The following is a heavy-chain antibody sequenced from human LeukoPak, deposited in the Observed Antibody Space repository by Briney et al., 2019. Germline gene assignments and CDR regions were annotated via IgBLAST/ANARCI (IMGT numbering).Heavy chain of an antibody. CDR3: AREGMAAGFARFPIFNY. V-gene: IGHV4-59*02. Sequence: SETLSLTCSVSGASVSSYFWSWIRQSPEKGLEWIGYVYHSGSSSSNPSLQSRVTISQDTSNNQFSLKLSSVTAADTAVYYCAREGMAAGFARFPIFNYWGQGTLVTVSS. J-gene: IGHJ4*02. CDR2: VYHSGSS. D-gene: IGHD6-13*01. CDR1: GASVSSYF.